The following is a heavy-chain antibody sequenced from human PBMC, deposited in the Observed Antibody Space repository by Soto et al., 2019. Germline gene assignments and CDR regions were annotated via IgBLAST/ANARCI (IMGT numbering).Heavy chain of an antibody. CDR1: GGFVSSGSYY. V-gene: IGHV4-34*01. D-gene: IGHD1-1*01. CDR2: MSHSGGT. CDR3: ARVERGTATTGVDAFDI. J-gene: IGHJ3*02. Sequence: QVQLQQWGAGLLKPSETLSLTCAVYGGFVSSGSYYWSWVRQPPGKGLEWIGDMSHSGGTHFNTSLKSRVTISVDTSKNQFSLKMSSVSTADTALYYCARVERGTATTGVDAFDIWGPGTMVTVSS.